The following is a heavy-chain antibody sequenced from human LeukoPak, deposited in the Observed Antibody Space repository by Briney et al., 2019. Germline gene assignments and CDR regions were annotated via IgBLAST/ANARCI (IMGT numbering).Heavy chain of an antibody. CDR1: GFTFSSYS. V-gene: IGHV3-48*01. J-gene: IGHJ4*02. D-gene: IGHD3-3*01. Sequence: QPGGSLRLTCAASGFTFSSYSMNWVRQAPGKGLEWVSYISSSSSTIYYADSVKGRFTISRDNAKNSLYLQMNSLRAEDMALYYCAKDISPYDLWSGPGYWGQGTLVTVSS. CDR2: ISSSSSTI. CDR3: AKDISPYDLWSGPGY.